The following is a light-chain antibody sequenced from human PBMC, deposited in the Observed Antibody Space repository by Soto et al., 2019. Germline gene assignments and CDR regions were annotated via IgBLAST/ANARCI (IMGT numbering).Light chain of an antibody. J-gene: IGKJ5*01. CDR3: QQSYSTPPT. CDR2: AAS. CDR1: QSISSY. Sequence: DIQMNQSQSSLSASVGYRVTITCPASQSISSYLNWYQQKPGKAPKLLIYAASSLQSGVPSRFSGSGSGTDFTLTISSLQPEDFATYYCQQSYSTPPTFGQGTRLEI. V-gene: IGKV1-39*01.